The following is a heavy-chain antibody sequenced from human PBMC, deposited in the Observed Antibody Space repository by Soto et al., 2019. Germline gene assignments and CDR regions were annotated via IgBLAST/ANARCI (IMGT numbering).Heavy chain of an antibody. J-gene: IGHJ6*02. Sequence: QVQLVESGGGVVQPGRSLRLSCAASGFTFSSYGMHWVRQAPGKGLEWVAVIWYDGSNKYYADSVKGRFTISRDNSKNTLYLQMNRLRAEDTAVYYCARDLELERGLGGMDVWGQGTTVTVSS. V-gene: IGHV3-33*01. CDR1: GFTFSSYG. CDR2: IWYDGSNK. D-gene: IGHD1-1*01. CDR3: ARDLELERGLGGMDV.